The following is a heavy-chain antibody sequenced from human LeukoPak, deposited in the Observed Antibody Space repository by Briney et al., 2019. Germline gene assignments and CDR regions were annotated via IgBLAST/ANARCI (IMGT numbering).Heavy chain of an antibody. CDR3: ASPYGDYNGAFDI. CDR2: INHSGST. CDR1: GGSFSGYY. J-gene: IGHJ3*02. V-gene: IGHV4-34*01. Sequence: SETLSLTCAVHGGSFSGYYWSWLRQPPGKGLEWIGEINHSGSTNYNPSLKSRVTISVDTSKNQFSLKLSSVTAADTAVYYCASPYGDYNGAFDIWGQGTMVTVSS. D-gene: IGHD4-17*01.